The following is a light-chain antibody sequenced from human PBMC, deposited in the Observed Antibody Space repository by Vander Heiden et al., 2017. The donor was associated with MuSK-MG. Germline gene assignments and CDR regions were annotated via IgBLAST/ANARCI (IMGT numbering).Light chain of an antibody. CDR2: WAS. V-gene: IGKV4-1*01. CDR1: QNVLYNSNNKNY. CDR3: QQRENIPPWT. Sequence: IVMTQSPDSLAVSLGERATTNCKSSQNVLYNSNNKNYLAWYQQKPGQPPKLLIYWASTREVGVPDRFSGSGSGADYTLTISSRQAEAVAVYYCQQRENIPPWTFGQGTKVELK. J-gene: IGKJ1*01.